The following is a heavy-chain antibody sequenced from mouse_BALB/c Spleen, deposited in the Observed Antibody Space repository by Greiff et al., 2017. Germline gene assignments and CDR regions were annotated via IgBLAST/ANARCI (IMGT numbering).Heavy chain of an antibody. CDR1: GFSLSTSGMG. D-gene: IGHD2-1*01. J-gene: IGHJ4*01. V-gene: IGHV8-8*01. CDR2: IWWDDDK. Sequence: QVTLKVSGPGILQPSQTLSLTCSFSGFSLSTSGMGVGWIRQPSGKGLEWLAHIWWDDDKRYNPALKSRLTISKDTSSNQVFLKIASVDTADTATYYCARSYGNYPGGYAMDYWGQGTSVTVSS. CDR3: ARSYGNYPGGYAMDY.